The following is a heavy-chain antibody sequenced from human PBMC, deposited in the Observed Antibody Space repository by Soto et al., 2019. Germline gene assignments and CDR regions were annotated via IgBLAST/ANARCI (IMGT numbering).Heavy chain of an antibody. Sequence: VQLLESGGGLVQPGGSLRLSCAASGFTFSSYAMNWVRQTPGEGLEWVSGISDSGGSPYYADSVKGRFTISRDNSKNALYLQVDSRRAEDTGVYYCAGYALGLSPWWYNWFDRWGQGTLVSVSS. D-gene: IGHD2-8*02. CDR1: GFTFSSYA. J-gene: IGHJ5*02. CDR2: ISDSGGSP. CDR3: AGYALGLSPWWYNWFDR. V-gene: IGHV3-23*01.